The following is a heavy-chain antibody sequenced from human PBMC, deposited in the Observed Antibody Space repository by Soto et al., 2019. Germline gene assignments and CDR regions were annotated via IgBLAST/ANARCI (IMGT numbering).Heavy chain of an antibody. Sequence: SETLSLTCTVSGGSISSGDYYWSWIRQPPGKGLEWSGYIYYSGSTYYNPSLKSRVTISVDTSKNQFSLKLRPVTAADTAVYYCARVPKYYSDSSGPVPYYYYGMDVWGQGTTVTVPS. J-gene: IGHJ6*02. V-gene: IGHV4-30-4*01. CDR1: GGSISSGDYY. CDR2: IYYSGST. CDR3: ARVPKYYSDSSGPVPYYYYGMDV. D-gene: IGHD3-22*01.